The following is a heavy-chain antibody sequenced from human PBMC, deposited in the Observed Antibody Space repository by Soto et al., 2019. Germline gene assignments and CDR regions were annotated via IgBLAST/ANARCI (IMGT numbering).Heavy chain of an antibody. CDR1: GCSISSSGNF. CDR3: ARTYSSGWLFFDY. CDR2: IHYTGST. V-gene: IGHV4-39*01. J-gene: IGHJ4*02. Sequence: SETLSLTCTVSGCSISSSGNFWVWVRQPPGKGLEWIGSIHYTGSTSNNPTLHSRVTMSVDTSKSQFSLKLSSVTAADTAVYYCARTYSSGWLFFDYWGQGTLVTVSS. D-gene: IGHD6-19*01.